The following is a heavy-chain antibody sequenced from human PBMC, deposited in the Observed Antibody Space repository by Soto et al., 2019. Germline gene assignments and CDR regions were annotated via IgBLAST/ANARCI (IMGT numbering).Heavy chain of an antibody. CDR3: AIDDCSSTSCHRIYYYYGMDV. CDR2: IIPIFGTA. V-gene: IGHV1-69*13. Sequence: SVKVSCKASGGTFSSYAISWVRQAPGQGLEWMGGIIPIFGTANYAQKFQGRVTITADESTSTAYMELSSLRSEDTAVYYCAIDDCSSTSCHRIYYYYGMDVWGQGTTVTVSS. J-gene: IGHJ6*02. D-gene: IGHD2-2*01. CDR1: GGTFSSYA.